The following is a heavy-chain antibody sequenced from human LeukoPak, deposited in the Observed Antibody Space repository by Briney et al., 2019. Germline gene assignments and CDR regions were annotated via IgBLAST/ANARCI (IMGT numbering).Heavy chain of an antibody. CDR1: GFTFSSYA. J-gene: IGHJ4*02. CDR3: AINYDFWSGYHRAFDY. V-gene: IGHV3-23*01. D-gene: IGHD3-3*01. Sequence: GGSLRLSCAASGFTFSSYAMSWVRQAPGKGLEWVSAISGSGGSTYYADSVKGRFTISRDNSKNTLYLQMNSLRAEDTAVYYCAINYDFWSGYHRAFDYWGQGTLVTVSS. CDR2: ISGSGGST.